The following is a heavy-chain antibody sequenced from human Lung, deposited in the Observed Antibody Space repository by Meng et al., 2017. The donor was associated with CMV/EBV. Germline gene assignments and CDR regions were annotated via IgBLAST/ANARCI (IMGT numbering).Heavy chain of an antibody. V-gene: IGHV5-51*01. Sequence: GGSXRLXXQGSGYSFTTYWIGWVRQLPGKGLEWMGIIYLGDSDTRYSPSFQGQVTISADKSNTTAYLQWSSLKASDTAMYYCARSDDFWSGYNNWGQGTLVXVSS. D-gene: IGHD3-3*01. J-gene: IGHJ4*02. CDR2: IYLGDSDT. CDR1: GYSFTTYW. CDR3: ARSDDFWSGYNN.